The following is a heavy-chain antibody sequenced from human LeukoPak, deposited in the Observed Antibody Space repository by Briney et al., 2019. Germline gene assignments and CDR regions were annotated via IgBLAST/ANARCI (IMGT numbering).Heavy chain of an antibody. CDR3: ARESGSYSSSYRFDS. CDR1: GFTFNNYG. V-gene: IGHV3-30*02. CDR2: IRYDGSNT. D-gene: IGHD6-6*01. J-gene: IGHJ4*02. Sequence: GGSLRLSCAASGFTFNNYGMHWVRQAPGKGLEWLAFIRYDGSNTYYADPVKGRFTISRDNAKNSLYLQMNSLRAEDTAVYYCARESGSYSSSYRFDSWGQGTLVTVSS.